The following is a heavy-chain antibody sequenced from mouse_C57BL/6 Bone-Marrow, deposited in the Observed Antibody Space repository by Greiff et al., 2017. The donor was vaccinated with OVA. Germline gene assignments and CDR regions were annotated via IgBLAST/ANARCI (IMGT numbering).Heavy chain of an antibody. Sequence: EVQLQESGAELVRPGASVKLSCTASGFNIKDDYMHWVKQRPEQGLEWIGWIDPENGDTEYASKFQGKATITADTSSNTAYLQLSSLTSEDTAVYYCTPPYSNYSYWGQGTTLTVSS. CDR3: TPPYSNYSY. V-gene: IGHV14-4*01. J-gene: IGHJ2*01. CDR1: GFNIKDDY. D-gene: IGHD2-5*01. CDR2: IDPENGDT.